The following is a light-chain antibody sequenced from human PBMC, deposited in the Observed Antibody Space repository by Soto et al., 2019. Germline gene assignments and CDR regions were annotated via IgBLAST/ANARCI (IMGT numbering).Light chain of an antibody. CDR2: GNS. CDR1: SSNIGAGYD. J-gene: IGLJ2*01. CDR3: GTWDSSLSAVV. V-gene: IGLV1-40*01. Sequence: QAVVTQPPSVSGAPGQRVTISCTGSSSNIGAGYDVHWYQQLPGTAPKLLIYGNSNRPSGVPDRFSGSKSGTSASLAITGLQAEDEADHYCGTWDSSLSAVVFGGGTKLTVL.